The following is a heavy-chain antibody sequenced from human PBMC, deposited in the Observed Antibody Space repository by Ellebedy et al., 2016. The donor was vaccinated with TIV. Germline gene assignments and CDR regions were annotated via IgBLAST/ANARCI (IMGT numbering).Heavy chain of an antibody. CDR3: ARQLKFVDTWHYYMDV. D-gene: IGHD5-18*01. CDR1: GGSFSGYY. J-gene: IGHJ6*03. Sequence: SETLSLXXAVYGGSFSGYYWSWIRQPPGKGLEWIGEINHSGSTNYNPSLKSRVTISVDTSKNQFSLKLSSVTAADTAVYYCARQLKFVDTWHYYMDVWGKGTTVTVSS. V-gene: IGHV4-34*01. CDR2: INHSGST.